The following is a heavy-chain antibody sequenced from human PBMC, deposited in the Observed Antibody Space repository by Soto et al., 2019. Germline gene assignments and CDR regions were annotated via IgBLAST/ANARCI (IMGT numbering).Heavy chain of an antibody. D-gene: IGHD5-12*01. CDR2: IHHSGST. Sequence: SETLSLTCAVSGYPISSGYYWGWIRQPPGKGLEWIGIIHHSGSTYYNPSLRSRITISVDTSKNQFSLKMPSVTTADTAVYYCARSSGYVPGGYWGQGILVTVSS. CDR3: ARSSGYVPGGY. CDR1: GYPISSGYY. J-gene: IGHJ4*02. V-gene: IGHV4-38-2*01.